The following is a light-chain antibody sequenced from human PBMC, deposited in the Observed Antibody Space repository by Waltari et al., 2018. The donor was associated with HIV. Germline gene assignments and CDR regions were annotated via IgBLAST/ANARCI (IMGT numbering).Light chain of an antibody. CDR1: SSNIGTDY. J-gene: IGLJ3*02. V-gene: IGLV1-51*01. Sequence: QSVLTQPPSVSAAPGQKVAISCSVSSSNIGTDYVSWYQHVPGSAPKLLIYDNDRRPAGTPDRCSGSKSGTSATLDITGLQTGDGADYDCGTWDRSLGGGVFGGGTKSTVL. CDR3: GTWDRSLGGGV. CDR2: DND.